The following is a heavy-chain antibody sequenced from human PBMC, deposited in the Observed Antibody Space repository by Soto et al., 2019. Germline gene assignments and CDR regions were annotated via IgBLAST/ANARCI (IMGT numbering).Heavy chain of an antibody. Sequence: GESLKISCKGSVYRFTSYGIGWVRQLPGKGLGWMGLIFTADSDTIYSPSFQGHVTISADKSTGTAYLQWSSLTASDSAIYFCAQHRYCSFSTCSSAYQYGLDVWGLGTSVTVSS. V-gene: IGHV5-51*01. CDR1: VYRFTSYG. D-gene: IGHD2-15*01. CDR3: AQHRYCSFSTCSSAYQYGLDV. CDR2: IFTADSDT. J-gene: IGHJ6*02.